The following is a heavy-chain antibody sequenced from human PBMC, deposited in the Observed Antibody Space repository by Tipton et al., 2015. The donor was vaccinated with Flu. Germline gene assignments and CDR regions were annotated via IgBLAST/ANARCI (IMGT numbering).Heavy chain of an antibody. CDR1: GFTFSRYA. J-gene: IGHJ5*02. Sequence: SLRLSCAASGFTFSRYAMSWVRQAPGKGLEWVSAVSGGGGTRYFADSVKGRFTISRDNIKNTLYLQMNSLRAEDTAVYYCARHSGWFDPWGQGTLVTVSS. CDR2: VSGGGGTR. D-gene: IGHD1-26*01. V-gene: IGHV3-23*01. CDR3: ARHSGWFDP.